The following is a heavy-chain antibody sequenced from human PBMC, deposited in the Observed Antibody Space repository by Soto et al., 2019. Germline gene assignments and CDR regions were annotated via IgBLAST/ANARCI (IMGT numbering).Heavy chain of an antibody. D-gene: IGHD1-26*01. Sequence: QGQLVQSGAEVKKPGSSVKVSCKASGGTFSSYSISWVRQAPGQGLEWMGGILPIFGTANYAQKFPGRVTITADESTSTAYMELSSLRSEDTAVYYCSRCSGRYRAGCDWGQGTLVTVSS. CDR2: ILPIFGTA. J-gene: IGHJ4*02. CDR1: GGTFSSYS. V-gene: IGHV1-69*12. CDR3: SRCSGRYRAGCD.